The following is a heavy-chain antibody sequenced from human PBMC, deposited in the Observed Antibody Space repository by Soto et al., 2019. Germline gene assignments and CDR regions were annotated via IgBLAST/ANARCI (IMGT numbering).Heavy chain of an antibody. CDR3: ARDYYGAASYDKYYYYGMDV. Sequence: SETLSLTCTVSGGSISSYYWSWIRQPAGKGLELIGRVYYSGNTNYNPSLESRVTMSADTSENQVSLKLRSVTAADTAVYYCARDYYGAASYDKYYYYGMDVWGQGTTVTVSS. CDR2: VYYSGNT. CDR1: GGSISSYY. V-gene: IGHV4-4*07. D-gene: IGHD3-10*01. J-gene: IGHJ6*02.